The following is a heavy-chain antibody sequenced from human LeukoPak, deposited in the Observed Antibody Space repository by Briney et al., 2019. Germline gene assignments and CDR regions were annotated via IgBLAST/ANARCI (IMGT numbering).Heavy chain of an antibody. CDR2: ISSSGSTI. D-gene: IGHD6-19*01. CDR3: ATTGYSSGWYLSYFDY. Sequence: GGSLRLSCAASGFTFSSYEMNWVRQAPGKGLEWVSYISSSGSTIYYADSVKGRFTISRDNSKNTLYLQMNSLRAEDTAVYYCATTGYSSGWYLSYFDYWGQGTLVTVSS. J-gene: IGHJ4*02. CDR1: GFTFSSYE. V-gene: IGHV3-48*03.